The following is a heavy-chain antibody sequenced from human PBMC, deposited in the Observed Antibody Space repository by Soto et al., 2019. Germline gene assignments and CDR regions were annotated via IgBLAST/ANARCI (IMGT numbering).Heavy chain of an antibody. CDR1: GGPISSYY. Sequence: SETLSLTCTVSGGPISSYYWSWIRQPPGQGLEWIGEIYRTGSTNYNPSLKSRVTISLDKSENQFSLKVTSLTASDTAVYYCASRDPGTSVDYWGQGTLVTVSS. J-gene: IGHJ4*02. V-gene: IGHV4-4*09. CDR2: IYRTGST. D-gene: IGHD1-7*01. CDR3: ASRDPGTSVDY.